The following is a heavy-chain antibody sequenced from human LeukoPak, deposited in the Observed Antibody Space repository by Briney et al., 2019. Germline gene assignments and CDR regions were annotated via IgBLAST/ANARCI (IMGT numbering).Heavy chain of an antibody. J-gene: IGHJ4*02. CDR3: ARVDTAFIDY. CDR1: VFTVSSNY. V-gene: IGHV3-66*01. CDR2: LYSGGSA. D-gene: IGHD5-18*01. Sequence: GSLRLSCTASVFTVSSNYMSWVRQAPGKGLAWVSVLYSGGSAYYPDSVKGRFTISRDNSKNTLYLQMNSLRAEDTAMYYCARVDTAFIDYWGQGTLVTVSS.